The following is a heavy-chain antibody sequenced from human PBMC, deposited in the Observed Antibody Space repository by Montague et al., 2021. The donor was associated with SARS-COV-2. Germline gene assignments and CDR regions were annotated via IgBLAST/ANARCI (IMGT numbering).Heavy chain of an antibody. CDR1: GGSLSGYY. J-gene: IGHJ6*02. CDR3: ARGRRRYNWRDETSYYYGMDV. Sequence: SETLSLTCAVYGGSLSGYYWSWIRQPPGKGLEWIGEINHSGSTSYNPSLKSRVTISLDTSKNQSSLKLSSVTAADTAVYYCARGRRRYNWRDETSYYYGMDVWGQGTTVTVSS. V-gene: IGHV4-34*01. CDR2: INHSGST. D-gene: IGHD1-20*01.